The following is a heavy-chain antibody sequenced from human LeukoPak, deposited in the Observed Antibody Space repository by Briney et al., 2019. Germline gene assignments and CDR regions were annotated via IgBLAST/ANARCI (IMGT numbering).Heavy chain of an antibody. Sequence: ASVKVPCKASGYTFASYDINWLRQATGRGLEWMGWMSPNSDNTGYAQNFQGRVTMTRDTSITTAYMELSSLRSEDTAVYYCARGRWFDGSSGSSGNAFDLWGQGTVVTVSS. CDR3: ARGRWFDGSSGSSGNAFDL. CDR2: MSPNSDNT. D-gene: IGHD3-22*01. V-gene: IGHV1-8*01. J-gene: IGHJ3*01. CDR1: GYTFASYD.